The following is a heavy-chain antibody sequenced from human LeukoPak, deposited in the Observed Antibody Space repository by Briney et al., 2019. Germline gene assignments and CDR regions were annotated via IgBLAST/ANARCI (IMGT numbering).Heavy chain of an antibody. CDR3: ARGPGDIAAAGTEDNWFDP. CDR1: VGSISSGGYY. D-gene: IGHD6-13*01. V-gene: IGHV4-31*03. CDR2: IYYNGST. Sequence: PSQTLSLTCTVSVGSISSGGYYWSWIRQHPGKGLEWIGYIYYNGSTYYNPSLKSRVTISVATSKNQFSLKLSSVTAADTAVYYCARGPGDIAAAGTEDNWFDPWGQGTLVTVSS. J-gene: IGHJ5*02.